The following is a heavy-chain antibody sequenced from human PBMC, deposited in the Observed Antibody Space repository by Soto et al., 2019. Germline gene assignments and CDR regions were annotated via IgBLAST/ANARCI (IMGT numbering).Heavy chain of an antibody. J-gene: IGHJ4*02. Sequence: GGSLRLSCAASGFTFNTYCIHWVSQAPGKGLEWVAVISYDGINKYYGDSVKGRFTISRDISKNTLFLQMNSLRAEDTAVYYCAKDRYYFDSSGYYYYFDYWGQGTLVTVSS. CDR1: GFTFNTYC. CDR3: AKDRYYFDSSGYYYYFDY. V-gene: IGHV3-30*18. D-gene: IGHD3-22*01. CDR2: ISYDGINK.